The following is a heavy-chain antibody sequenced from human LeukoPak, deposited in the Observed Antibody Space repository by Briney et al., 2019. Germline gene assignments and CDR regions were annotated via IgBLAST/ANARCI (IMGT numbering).Heavy chain of an antibody. CDR1: GFTFSSYS. V-gene: IGHV3-21*01. D-gene: IGHD2-2*01. CDR2: ISSSSSYI. J-gene: IGHJ5*02. Sequence: PGGSLRLSCAASGFTFSSYSMNWVRQAPGKGLEWVSSISSSSSYIYYADSVKGRFTISGDNAKNSLYLQMNSLRAEDTAVYYCARSIVVVPAAMYQKYNWFDPWGQGTLVTVSS. CDR3: ARSIVVVPAAMYQKYNWFDP.